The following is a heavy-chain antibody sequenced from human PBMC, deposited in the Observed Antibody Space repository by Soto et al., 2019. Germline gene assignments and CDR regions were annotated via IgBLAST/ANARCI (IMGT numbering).Heavy chain of an antibody. D-gene: IGHD4-17*01. V-gene: IGHV3-21*01. CDR3: RATVTKGDYYYYYGMDV. J-gene: IGHJ6*02. Sequence: GGSLRLSCAASGFTFSSYSMNWVRQAPGKGLEWVSSISSSSSYIYYADSVKGRFTISRDNAKNSLYLQMNSLRAEDTAVYYCRATVTKGDYYYYYGMDVWGQGTTVTVSS. CDR2: ISSSSSYI. CDR1: GFTFSSYS.